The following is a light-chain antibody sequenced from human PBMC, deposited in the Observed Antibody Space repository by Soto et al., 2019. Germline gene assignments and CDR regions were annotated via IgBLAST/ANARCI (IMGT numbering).Light chain of an antibody. CDR2: GAS. CDR1: QSVSSN. J-gene: IGKJ1*01. CDR3: QQYNNWPRT. V-gene: IGKV3-15*01. Sequence: IVMTQSPATRSVSPGERVTLSCRASQSVSSNLAWYQQKPGQAPRLLIYGASTRATGIPARFSGSESGTEFTLTISSLQSEDFAVYYCQQYNNWPRTFGQGTKVDIK.